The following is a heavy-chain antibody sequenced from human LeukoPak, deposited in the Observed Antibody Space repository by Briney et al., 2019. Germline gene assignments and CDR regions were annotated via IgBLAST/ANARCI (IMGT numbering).Heavy chain of an antibody. CDR1: GFTVSSNY. Sequence: GGSLRLSCAASGFTVSSNYMSWVRQAPGKGLEWVANIKQDGSEKYYVDSVKGRFTISRDNAKNSLYLQMNSLRAEDTAVYYCARGSTGTKGVDYWGQGTLVTVSS. J-gene: IGHJ4*02. CDR3: ARGSTGTKGVDY. V-gene: IGHV3-7*01. D-gene: IGHD1-7*01. CDR2: IKQDGSEK.